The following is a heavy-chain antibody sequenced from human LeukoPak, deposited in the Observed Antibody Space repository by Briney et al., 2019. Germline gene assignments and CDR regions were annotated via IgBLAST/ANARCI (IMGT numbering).Heavy chain of an antibody. V-gene: IGHV3-23*01. CDR1: GFTFTNFA. CDR2: ISRSSEKI. Sequence: GGSLRLSCAASGFTFTNFAMTWVRQAAGKGLEWLSAISRSSEKIHYADTMKSPFTISRDNSKNTLYRQRNSLRDEDTAIYHCAKDWSCDYWGQGNLITVSS. CDR3: AKDWSCDY. J-gene: IGHJ4*02. D-gene: IGHD1-26*01.